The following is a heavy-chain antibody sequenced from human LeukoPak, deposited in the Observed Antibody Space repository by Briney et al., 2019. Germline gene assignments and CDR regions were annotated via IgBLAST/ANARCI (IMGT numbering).Heavy chain of an antibody. D-gene: IGHD7-27*01. CDR3: AQLKLGTQDY. V-gene: IGHV3-21*01. Sequence: GGSLRLSCAASGFNFTTYGMNWVRLAPGKGLEWVSSISGSSDYTYYADSVTGRFTISRDNAKNSLYLQMNSLRAEDTAVYYCAQLKLGTQDYWGRGTLVTVSS. CDR2: ISGSSDYT. J-gene: IGHJ4*02. CDR1: GFNFTTYG.